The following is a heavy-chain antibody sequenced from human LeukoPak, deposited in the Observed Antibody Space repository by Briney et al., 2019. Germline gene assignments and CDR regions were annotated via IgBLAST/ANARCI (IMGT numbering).Heavy chain of an antibody. Sequence: PSETLSLTCAVSGGSISSSNWWSWVRQPPGKGLEWIGEIYHSGSTNYNPSLKSRVTISVDKSKNQFSLKLSSVTAADTAVYYCARGNYYDSSGYFRHWGQGTLVTVSS. CDR1: GGSISSSNW. V-gene: IGHV4-4*02. CDR2: IYHSGST. J-gene: IGHJ1*01. D-gene: IGHD3-22*01. CDR3: ARGNYYDSSGYFRH.